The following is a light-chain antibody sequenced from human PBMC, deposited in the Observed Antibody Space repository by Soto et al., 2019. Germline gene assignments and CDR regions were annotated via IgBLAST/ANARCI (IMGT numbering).Light chain of an antibody. V-gene: IGLV1-47*01. CDR3: AAWDDSLHVV. Sequence: QAVVTQPPSASGTPGQRVTISCSGSSSNIGSNYVYWYQQLPGTAPKVVVYRNNQRPSGVPDRFSGSKSGTSASLAISGLRSEDEADYYCAAWDDSLHVVFGGGTKVTVL. J-gene: IGLJ2*01. CDR1: SSNIGSNY. CDR2: RNN.